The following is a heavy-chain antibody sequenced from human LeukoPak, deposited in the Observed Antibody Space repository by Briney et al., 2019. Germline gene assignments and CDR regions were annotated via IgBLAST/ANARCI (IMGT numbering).Heavy chain of an antibody. CDR1: GGSISISSYY. CDR2: IYYSGST. D-gene: IGHD5-18*01. J-gene: IGHJ4*02. V-gene: IGHV4-39*01. Sequence: SETLSLTCTVSGGSISISSYYWGWIRQPPGKGLQWIGSIYYSGSTYYNPSLKSRVTISVDTSKNQFSLKLSSVTAADTAVYYCARSAWLRGFDYWGQGTLVTVSS. CDR3: ARSAWLRGFDY.